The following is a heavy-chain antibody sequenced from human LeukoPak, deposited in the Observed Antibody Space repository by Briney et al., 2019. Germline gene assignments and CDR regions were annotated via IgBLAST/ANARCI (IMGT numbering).Heavy chain of an antibody. J-gene: IGHJ3*02. CDR1: GGSISSSSYY. Sequence: SETLSLTCTVSGGSISSSSYYWGWIRQPPGKGLEWIGSIYYSGSTYYNPSLKCRVTISVDTSKNQFSLKLSSVTAADTAVYYCARVIAAAGTYAFDIWGQGTMVTVS. CDR2: IYYSGST. V-gene: IGHV4-39*07. D-gene: IGHD6-13*01. CDR3: ARVIAAAGTYAFDI.